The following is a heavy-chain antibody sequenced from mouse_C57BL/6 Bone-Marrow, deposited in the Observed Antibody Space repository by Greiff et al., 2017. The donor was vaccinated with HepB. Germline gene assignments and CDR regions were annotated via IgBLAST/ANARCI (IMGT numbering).Heavy chain of an antibody. CDR1: GFNIKDYY. Sequence: EVQLQESGAELVRPGASVKLSCTASGFNIKDYYMHWVKQRPEQGLEWIGRIDPEDGDTEYAPKFQGKATMTADTSSNTAYLQLSSLTSEDTAVYYCTTDDYDLYYAMDYWGQGTSVTVSS. D-gene: IGHD2-4*01. CDR3: TTDDYDLYYAMDY. CDR2: IDPEDGDT. V-gene: IGHV14-1*01. J-gene: IGHJ4*01.